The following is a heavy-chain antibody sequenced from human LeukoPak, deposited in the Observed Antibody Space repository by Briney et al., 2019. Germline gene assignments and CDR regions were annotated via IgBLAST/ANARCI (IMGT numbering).Heavy chain of an antibody. D-gene: IGHD5-18*01. CDR2: INTNTGNP. V-gene: IGHV7-4-1*02. CDR3: GRDPKLGIRGYTYGYIDH. CDR1: GYTFTNNA. J-gene: IGHJ4*02. Sequence: GASVKVSCKTSGYTFTNNAINGVRQAPGQGLEWMRWINTNTGNPSYAQGFFTGRYVFSLDTSASTAYLQINGLKADDTAVYYCGRDPKLGIRGYTYGYIDHWGQGTLLTVAS.